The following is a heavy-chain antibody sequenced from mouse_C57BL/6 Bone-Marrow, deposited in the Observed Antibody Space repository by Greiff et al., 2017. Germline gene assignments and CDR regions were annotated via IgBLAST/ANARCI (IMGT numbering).Heavy chain of an antibody. V-gene: IGHV14-4*01. J-gene: IGHJ4*01. CDR3: TGGNYPYAMDY. CDR1: GFNIKDDY. CDR2: IDPENGDT. Sequence: EVQLQQPGAELVRPGASVKLSCTASGFNIKDDYMHWVKQRPEQGLEWIGWIDPENGDTEYASKFQGKATITADTSSNTAYLQLSSLTSEDTAVYYCTGGNYPYAMDYWGQGTSVTVSS. D-gene: IGHD2-1*01.